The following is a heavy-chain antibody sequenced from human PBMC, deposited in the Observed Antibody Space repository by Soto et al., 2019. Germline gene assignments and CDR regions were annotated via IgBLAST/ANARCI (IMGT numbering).Heavy chain of an antibody. CDR3: ARGAGYGDYGDY. CDR2: ISGTGSSI. V-gene: IGHV3-48*02. D-gene: IGHD4-17*01. CDR1: GFSLRGYS. J-gene: IGHJ4*02. Sequence: EVQLVESGGGLVQPGGSLRLSCAASGFSLRGYSMSGVRQAPGKGLEWVSYISGTGSSIYADSVKGRFTISRDNAKNSVYLQMNSLGDDDTAVYYCARGAGYGDYGDYWGQGTLVTVSS.